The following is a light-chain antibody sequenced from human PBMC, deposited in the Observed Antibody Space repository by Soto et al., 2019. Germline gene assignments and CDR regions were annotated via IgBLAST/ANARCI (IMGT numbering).Light chain of an antibody. CDR3: QQYGSSPPT. V-gene: IGKV3-20*01. CDR2: GAS. J-gene: IGKJ1*01. CDR1: QSVSSAY. Sequence: DIVLTQSPGALSSSPGERATLSCRASQSVSSAYLVWYQQKPGQAPRLLIYGASSRATGVPDRFSGSGSGTDFTLTINRLEPEDFAVYYCQQYGSSPPTFGQGTKVDIK.